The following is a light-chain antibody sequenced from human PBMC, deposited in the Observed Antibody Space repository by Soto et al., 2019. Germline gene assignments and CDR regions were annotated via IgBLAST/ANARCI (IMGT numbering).Light chain of an antibody. V-gene: IGKV3-15*01. J-gene: IGKJ1*01. CDR1: QSVSSN. Sequence: EIVMTQSPATLSVSPGERATLSCRTSQSVSSNLAWYQQKHGQAPRILIYGASTRDTGIPARFSGSGSGTEFTLPLSRLQPDDFETYYCQQYNSYSWTFGQGTKVDIK. CDR2: GAS. CDR3: QQYNSYSWT.